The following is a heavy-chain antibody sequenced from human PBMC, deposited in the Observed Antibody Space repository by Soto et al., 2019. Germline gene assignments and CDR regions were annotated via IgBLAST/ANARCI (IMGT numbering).Heavy chain of an antibody. CDR1: GFTFSSYEMN. V-gene: IGHV4-30-4*08. J-gene: IGHJ6*02. CDR3: ASSSLYGMDV. Sequence: LRLSCAASGFTFSSYEMNWVRQAPGKGLEWIGNIYYSGNTYYNPSLKSRLIISIDTSKNQFSLKVGTVTAADTAVYYCASSSLYGMDVWGQGTTVTVSS. CDR2: IYYSGNT.